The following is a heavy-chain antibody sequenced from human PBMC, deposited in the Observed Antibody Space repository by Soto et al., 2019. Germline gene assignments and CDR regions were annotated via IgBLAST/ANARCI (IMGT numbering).Heavy chain of an antibody. V-gene: IGHV1-2*02. Sequence: ASVKVSCKASEYSFTGHYLHWVRLAPGQGLEWMGWIDPKSGDTKYAQKFQDRVTMTRDTSISTAYMDLSRLTSDDTAVYYCARDYEKSGYDYSDPWGQGTRVTVSS. D-gene: IGHD3-22*01. CDR3: ARDYEKSGYDYSDP. J-gene: IGHJ5*02. CDR1: EYSFTGHY. CDR2: IDPKSGDT.